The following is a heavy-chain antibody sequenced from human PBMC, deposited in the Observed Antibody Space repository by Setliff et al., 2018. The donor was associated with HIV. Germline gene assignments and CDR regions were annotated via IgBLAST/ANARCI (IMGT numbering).Heavy chain of an antibody. CDR1: GFSFSTNA. D-gene: IGHD1-26*01. Sequence: GGSLRLSCEASGFSFSTNAMGWVRQAPGKGLEWVSGIDNTDKTLYADSVKGRLTISRDNSRNTLFLQMNNLRPEDTATYYCVRDPIEGSPDYFDYWGQGTLVTVSS. J-gene: IGHJ4*02. CDR2: IDNTDKT. CDR3: VRDPIEGSPDYFDY. V-gene: IGHV3-23*01.